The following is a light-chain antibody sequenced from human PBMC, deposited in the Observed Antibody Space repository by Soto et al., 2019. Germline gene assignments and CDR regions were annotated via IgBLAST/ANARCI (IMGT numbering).Light chain of an antibody. Sequence: QSALTQPPSVSGSPGQSVTISCTGTSSDVGSYNRVSWYQQPPGTAPKLMIFEVSNRPSGVPDRFSASKSGNTASLTISGLQAEDEADYYCSSYTSSSTVVFGGGTKLTVL. CDR3: SSYTSSSTVV. CDR2: EVS. V-gene: IGLV2-18*02. J-gene: IGLJ2*01. CDR1: SSDVGSYNR.